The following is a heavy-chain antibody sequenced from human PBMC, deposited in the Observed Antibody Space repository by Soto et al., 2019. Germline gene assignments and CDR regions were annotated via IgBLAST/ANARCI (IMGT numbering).Heavy chain of an antibody. CDR2: ISKGGSKL. CDR1: GFTLSSYA. D-gene: IGHD6-19*01. CDR3: AREVEYTSAFGISSSFDY. J-gene: IGHJ4*02. V-gene: IGHV3-30-3*01. Sequence: QGQLEESGGGVVQPGRSLRLSCAASGFTLSSYAINWVRQAPGKGLEWVTVISKGGSKLYFADSVKGRFTISRDNSKNTLYLQMNSLRSEDTAVYYCAREVEYTSAFGISSSFDYWGQGTLVTVSS.